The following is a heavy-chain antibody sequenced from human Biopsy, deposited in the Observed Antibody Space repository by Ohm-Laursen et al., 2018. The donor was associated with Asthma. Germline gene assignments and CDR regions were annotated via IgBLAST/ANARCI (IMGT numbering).Heavy chain of an antibody. V-gene: IGHV3-7*01. CDR2: IKHDGSEN. J-gene: IGHJ4*02. CDR3: ARDFYDSSGYLHFDY. Sequence: SLRLSCAASGFTFSSYSMNWVRQAPGRGLEWVANIKHDGSENNHVDSLKGRFTISRDNSKNTLYLQMNSLRAEDTAVYYCARDFYDSSGYLHFDYWGQGTLVTVSS. CDR1: GFTFSSYS. D-gene: IGHD3-22*01.